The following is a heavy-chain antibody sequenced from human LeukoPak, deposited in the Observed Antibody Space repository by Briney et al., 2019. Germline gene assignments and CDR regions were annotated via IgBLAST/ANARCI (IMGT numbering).Heavy chain of an antibody. D-gene: IGHD3-22*01. Sequence: GGSPRLSCAASGFTFNIYWMSWVRQAPGKGLEWVASIKQDGSVKHFLDSVKGRFTISRDNAKNSLYLQMNSLRAEDTAVYYCAKDHDSSGFDYWGQGTLVTVSS. CDR1: GFTFNIYW. CDR2: IKQDGSVK. V-gene: IGHV3-7*01. J-gene: IGHJ4*02. CDR3: AKDHDSSGFDY.